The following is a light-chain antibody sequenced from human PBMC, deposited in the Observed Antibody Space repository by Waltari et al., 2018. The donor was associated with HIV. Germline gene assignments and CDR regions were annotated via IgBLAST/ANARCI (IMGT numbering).Light chain of an antibody. J-gene: IGKJ1*01. CDR1: QSVSSGF. CDR3: QQYGSSPWT. CDR2: GAS. V-gene: IGKV3-20*01. Sequence: EIVLTQSPGTLSLSPGERATLSCRASQSVSSGFLAWYQPKPGQAPRLLIYGASSRATGIPDRFSGSGSGTDFTLTISRLEPEDFAVYYCQQYGSSPWTFGQGTRVEIK.